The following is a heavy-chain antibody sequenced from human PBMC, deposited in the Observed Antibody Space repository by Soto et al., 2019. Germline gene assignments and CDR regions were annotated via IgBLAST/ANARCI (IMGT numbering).Heavy chain of an antibody. CDR1: GFTLSGYA. Sequence: EVQLAESGGGLAQPGGSLRLSCAASGFTLSGYAMDWVRQAPGKGLEYVSGMSSNGVGTYYAYSVQGRFTISRDNSKYAVYLQMGSLRPEDMAVYYCARRARPDFYYMDVWGQGTTVTVSS. CDR2: MSSNGVGT. CDR3: ARRARPDFYYMDV. D-gene: IGHD6-6*01. J-gene: IGHJ6*03. V-gene: IGHV3-64*01.